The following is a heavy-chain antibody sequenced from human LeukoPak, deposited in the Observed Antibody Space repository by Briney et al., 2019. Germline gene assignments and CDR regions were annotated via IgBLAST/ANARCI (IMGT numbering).Heavy chain of an antibody. V-gene: IGHV1-69*01. Sequence: SVKVSCKASGGTFIRFTISWVRQAPGQGFEWMGGITPIFGTANFAQKFQGRVSITADGSTSTAFMELSSLRSEDTAVYYCAREWGLESSGYYYAYWGQGTLVTVSS. CDR3: AREWGLESSGYYYAY. D-gene: IGHD3-22*01. CDR1: GGTFIRFT. J-gene: IGHJ4*02. CDR2: ITPIFGTA.